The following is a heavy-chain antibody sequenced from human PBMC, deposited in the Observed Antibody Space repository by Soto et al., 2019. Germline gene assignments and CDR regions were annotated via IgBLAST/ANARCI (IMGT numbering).Heavy chain of an antibody. Sequence: QVHLGQSGAEVKKPGSSVKVSCKATEGTFSTYTLLWVRQAPGQGLEWMGRIIPMLTVRNSAQKFQDRVTLTADKSTSTAFMELTSLTSDDTAVYYCSIGTWSAETFDVWGQGTMVTVSS. D-gene: IGHD2-2*01. V-gene: IGHV1-69*02. CDR3: SIGTWSAETFDV. CDR1: EGTFSTYT. CDR2: IIPMLTVR. J-gene: IGHJ3*01.